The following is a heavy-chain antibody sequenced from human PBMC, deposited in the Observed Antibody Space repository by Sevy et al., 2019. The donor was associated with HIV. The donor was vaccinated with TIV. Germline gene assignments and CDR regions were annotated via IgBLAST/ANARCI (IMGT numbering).Heavy chain of an antibody. CDR2: ISYDGSNK. D-gene: IGHD6-19*01. CDR1: GFTFSSYA. CDR3: ARVSNPLYSSGLEYFQH. J-gene: IGHJ1*01. Sequence: GGSLRLSCAASGFTFSSYAMHWVRQAPGKGLEWVAVISYDGSNKYYADSVKGRFTISRDNSKNTLYLQMNSLRAEDTAVYYCARVSNPLYSSGLEYFQHWGQGTLVTVSS. V-gene: IGHV3-30-3*01.